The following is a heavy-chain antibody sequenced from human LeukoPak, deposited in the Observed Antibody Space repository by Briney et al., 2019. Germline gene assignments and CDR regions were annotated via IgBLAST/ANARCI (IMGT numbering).Heavy chain of an antibody. D-gene: IGHD2-2*01. CDR2: ISSSSSYT. Sequence: PGGSLRLSCAASGFTFSSYEMNWVRQAPGKGLEWVSYISSSSSYTNYADSVKGRFTISRDNAKNSLYLQMNSLRAEDTAVYYCARDRNVVVPAAMEFPAFDYWGQGTLVTVSS. J-gene: IGHJ4*02. CDR1: GFTFSSYE. CDR3: ARDRNVVVPAAMEFPAFDY. V-gene: IGHV3-48*03.